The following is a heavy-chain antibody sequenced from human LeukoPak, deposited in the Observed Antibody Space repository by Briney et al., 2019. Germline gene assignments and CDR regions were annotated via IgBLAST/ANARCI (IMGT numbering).Heavy chain of an antibody. CDR1: GSTFSSYW. CDR3: ATEGPLPGGHDY. Sequence: GGSLRLSCAASGSTFSSYWMHWVRQAPGKGLVWVSRVNSGGSSTNYADSVKGRFTISRDNAKNTLYLQMNSLGAEDTAVYYCATEGPLPGGHDYWGQGTLVTVSS. J-gene: IGHJ4*02. V-gene: IGHV3-74*01. D-gene: IGHD2-15*01. CDR2: VNSGGSST.